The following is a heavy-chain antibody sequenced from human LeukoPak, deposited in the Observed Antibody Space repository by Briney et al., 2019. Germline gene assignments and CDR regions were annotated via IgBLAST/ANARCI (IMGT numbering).Heavy chain of an antibody. Sequence: SSQTLSLTCTVSGGSISSGGYYWSWIRQHPGKGLEWIGYIYYSGSTYYNPSLKSRVTISVDTSKNQFSLKLSSATAADTAVYYCARGLAAAVLDYWGQGTLVTVSS. D-gene: IGHD6-13*01. CDR3: ARGLAAAVLDY. J-gene: IGHJ4*02. CDR2: IYYSGST. V-gene: IGHV4-31*03. CDR1: GGSISSGGYY.